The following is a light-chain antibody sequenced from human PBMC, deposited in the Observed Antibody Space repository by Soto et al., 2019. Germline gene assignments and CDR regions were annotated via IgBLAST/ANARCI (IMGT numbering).Light chain of an antibody. J-gene: IGKJ5*01. CDR1: QSVSSN. CDR2: DTS. Sequence: EIVMTQSPATLSVSPGEGVTLSCRASQSVSSNLAWYQQRPGQAPRLLIYDTSNRATGIPARFSGSRSGTDFTLTISSLEPEDFGVYFCHQRNKFGQGTRLEIK. V-gene: IGKV3-11*01. CDR3: HQRNK.